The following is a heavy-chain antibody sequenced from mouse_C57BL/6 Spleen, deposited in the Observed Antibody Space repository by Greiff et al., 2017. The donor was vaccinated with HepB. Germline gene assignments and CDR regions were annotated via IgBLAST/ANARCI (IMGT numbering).Heavy chain of an antibody. CDR1: GYTFTDYN. CDR3: ANYYGSRGNY. V-gene: IGHV1-22*01. D-gene: IGHD1-1*01. J-gene: IGHJ2*01. Sequence: EVQLVESGPELVKPGASVKMSCKASGYTFTDYNMHWVKQSHGKSLEWIGYINPNNGGTSYNQKFKGKATLTVNKSSSTAYMELRSLTSEDSAVYYCANYYGSRGNYWGQGTTLTVSS. CDR2: INPNNGGT.